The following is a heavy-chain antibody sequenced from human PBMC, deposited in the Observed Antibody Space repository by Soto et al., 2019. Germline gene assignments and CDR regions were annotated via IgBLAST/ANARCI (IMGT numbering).Heavy chain of an antibody. Sequence: EVQLSESGGGLVQPGGSLRLSCAASGFTFPDYAVSWVRQAPGKGLEWLSAISGYASSTYYADSVKGRFTVSRDNPKNTAYLQIDSLRAEVTAVYFCAKARITATFGMGNWGQGTLVTVSS. CDR3: AKARITATFGMGN. D-gene: IGHD3-16*01. J-gene: IGHJ4*02. CDR2: ISGYASST. CDR1: GFTFPDYA. V-gene: IGHV3-23*01.